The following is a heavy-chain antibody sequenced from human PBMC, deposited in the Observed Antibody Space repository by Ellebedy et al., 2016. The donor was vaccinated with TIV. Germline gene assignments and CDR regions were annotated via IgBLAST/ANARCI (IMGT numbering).Heavy chain of an antibody. CDR2: IYPDDSDT. J-gene: IGHJ3*02. Sequence: GESLKISXQGSGYSFNTYWIGWVRQMPGKGLEYMGVIYPDDSDTTYTQSFQGHVSFSVDKSSSTAYLQWSSLKASDTAMYYCARHTGSGRSAFDIWGQGTMVTVSS. CDR3: ARHTGSGRSAFDI. V-gene: IGHV5-51*01. D-gene: IGHD1-26*01. CDR1: GYSFNTYW.